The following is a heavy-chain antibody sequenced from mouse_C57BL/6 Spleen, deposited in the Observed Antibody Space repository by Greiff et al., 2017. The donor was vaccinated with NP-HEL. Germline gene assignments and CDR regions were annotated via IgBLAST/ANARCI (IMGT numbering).Heavy chain of an antibody. D-gene: IGHD2-5*01. J-gene: IGHJ2*01. CDR3: ARAYYSNYYFDY. Sequence: VKLQQPGAELVRPGSSVKLSCKASGYTFTSYWMHWVKQRPIQGLEWIGNIDPSDSETHYNQKFKDKATLTVDKSSSTAYMQLSSLTSEDSAVYYCARAYYSNYYFDYWGQGTTLTVSS. V-gene: IGHV1-52*01. CDR2: IDPSDSET. CDR1: GYTFTSYW.